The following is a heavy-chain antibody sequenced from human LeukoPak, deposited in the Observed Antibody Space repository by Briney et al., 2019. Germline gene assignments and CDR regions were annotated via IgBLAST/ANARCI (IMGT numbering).Heavy chain of an antibody. Sequence: GGSLRLSCAASGFTFSSYAMHWVRQAPGKGLEWVAVISYDGSNKYYADSVKGRFTISRDNSKNTLYLQMNSLRAEDTAVYYCAKDHYGGNLDYWGQGTLVTVSS. V-gene: IGHV3-30-3*01. CDR1: GFTFSSYA. D-gene: IGHD4-23*01. J-gene: IGHJ4*02. CDR2: ISYDGSNK. CDR3: AKDHYGGNLDY.